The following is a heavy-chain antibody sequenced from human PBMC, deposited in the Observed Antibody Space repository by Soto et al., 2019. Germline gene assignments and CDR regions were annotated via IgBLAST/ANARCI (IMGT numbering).Heavy chain of an antibody. CDR3: ARDSGGWSVYY. D-gene: IGHD3-10*01. CDR1: GYTFTTSH. J-gene: IGHJ4*02. CDR2: LHPVAADT. Sequence: QVQLVQSGAEVKEPGASVKVSCKASGYTFTTSHMHWLRQAPGQGLEWMAILHPVAADTRYAQKFPGRLNTTADTSTSTMFMELSSMRPEDTAVYYCARDSGGWSVYYWGQGTLVTVSS. V-gene: IGHV1-46*01.